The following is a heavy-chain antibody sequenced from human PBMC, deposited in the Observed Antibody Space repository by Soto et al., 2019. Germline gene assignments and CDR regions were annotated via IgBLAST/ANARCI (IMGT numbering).Heavy chain of an antibody. J-gene: IGHJ4*02. D-gene: IGHD2-15*01. CDR2: IYYTGTT. V-gene: IGHV4-59*01. Sequence: NPSETLSLTCTVSGVSISSSYWSWIRQSPGTGLEWIGYIYYTGTTNYNPSLKRRVTISLDTAKNQFSLNVNSLTTADTAVYFCERGGNRSTNKASGVGGFDFWGQGTLVTVSS. CDR1: GVSISSSY. CDR3: ERGGNRSTNKASGVGGFDF.